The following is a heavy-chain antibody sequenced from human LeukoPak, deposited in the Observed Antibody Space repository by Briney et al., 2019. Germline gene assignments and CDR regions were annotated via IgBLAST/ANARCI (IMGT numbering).Heavy chain of an antibody. Sequence: GGSLSLSCTASGFTLNNYWMSWVRQAPGKGLEWVSYISSSSSTIYYADSVKGRFTISRDNAKNSLYLQMNSLRAEDTAVYYCASQFWWAAVAGTTLDYWGQGTLVTVSS. CDR2: ISSSSSTI. V-gene: IGHV3-48*01. J-gene: IGHJ4*02. CDR1: GFTLNNYW. CDR3: ASQFWWAAVAGTTLDY. D-gene: IGHD6-19*01.